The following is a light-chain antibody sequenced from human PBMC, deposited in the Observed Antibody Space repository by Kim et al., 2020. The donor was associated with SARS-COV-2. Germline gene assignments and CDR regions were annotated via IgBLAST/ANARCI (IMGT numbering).Light chain of an antibody. J-gene: IGKJ2*03. CDR3: QQYYSTPPS. Sequence: RATLNCKSSQTVLYNSNNKNYLAWYQQKPGQAPKLLIYWPSIRESGVSDRFRGSGSETDFTLTISSLQAEDVAVYYCQQYYSTPPSFGQGTKLEI. CDR1: QTVLYNSNNKNY. V-gene: IGKV4-1*01. CDR2: WPS.